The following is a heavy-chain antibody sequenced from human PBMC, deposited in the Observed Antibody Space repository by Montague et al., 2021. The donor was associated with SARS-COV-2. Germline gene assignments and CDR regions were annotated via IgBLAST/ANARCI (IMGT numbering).Heavy chain of an antibody. J-gene: IGHJ5*01. CDR2: ISGSSVHI. V-gene: IGHV3-21*01. CDR1: GFTFVSYT. Sequence: SLRLSCAASGFTFVSYTMNWFRQAPRKGLEWVSSISGSSVHIYYADSLRGRFTISRDNAKNSLYLQMNTLSADDTAVYYCARQHPLIVISGVADSWGQGTLVTVSS. D-gene: IGHD3-3*01. CDR3: ARQHPLIVISGVADS.